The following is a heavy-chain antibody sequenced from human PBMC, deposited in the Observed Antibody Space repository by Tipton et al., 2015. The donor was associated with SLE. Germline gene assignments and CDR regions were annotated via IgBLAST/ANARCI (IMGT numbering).Heavy chain of an antibody. D-gene: IGHD1-26*01. CDR3: ARVRVGATDDAFDI. Sequence: SLRLSCAASGFTFSSYSMNWVRQAPGKGLEWVSSISSSSSHIYYADSVKGRFTISRDNSKNTLYLQMNSLRAEDTAVYYCARVRVGATDDAFDIWGQGTMVTVSS. CDR1: GFTFSSYS. J-gene: IGHJ3*02. CDR2: ISSSSSHI. V-gene: IGHV3-21*04.